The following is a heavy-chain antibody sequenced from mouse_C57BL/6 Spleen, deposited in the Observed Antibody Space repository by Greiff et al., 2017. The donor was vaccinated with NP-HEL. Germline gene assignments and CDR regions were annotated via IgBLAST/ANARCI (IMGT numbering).Heavy chain of an antibody. J-gene: IGHJ2*01. D-gene: IGHD4-1*01. V-gene: IGHV5-9-1*02. CDR2: ISSGGDYI. Sequence: EVQGVESGEGLVKPGGSLKLSCAASGFTFSSYAMSWVRQTPEKRLEWVAYISSGGDYIYYADTVKGRFTISRDNARNTLYLQMSSLKSEDTAMYYCTRDGLTGAFDYWGQGTTLTVSS. CDR3: TRDGLTGAFDY. CDR1: GFTFSSYA.